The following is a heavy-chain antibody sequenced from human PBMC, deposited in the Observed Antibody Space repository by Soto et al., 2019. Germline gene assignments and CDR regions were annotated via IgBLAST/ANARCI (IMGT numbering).Heavy chain of an antibody. Sequence: AGGYLRHYCSASGLSYSSYGMHQIHKTPGKGLDWVAVIWYDGSNKYYADSVKGRFTISRDNSKNTLYLQMNSLRAEDTAVYYCARDKNGDYYYYMDVWGKGTTVTVSS. CDR1: GLSYSSYG. J-gene: IGHJ6*03. CDR2: IWYDGSNK. CDR3: ARDKNGDYYYYMDV. D-gene: IGHD4-17*01. V-gene: IGHV3-33*01.